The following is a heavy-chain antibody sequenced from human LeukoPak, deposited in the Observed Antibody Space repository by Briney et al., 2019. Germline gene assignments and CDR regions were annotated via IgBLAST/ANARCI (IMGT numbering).Heavy chain of an antibody. D-gene: IGHD1-1*01. CDR3: ASSRCTSDNCYGGIDN. V-gene: IGHV3-48*04. J-gene: IGHJ4*02. CDR1: TFTFSSYS. CDR2: ISGGSNKI. Sequence: PGGSLRLSCTASTFTFSSYSMNWVRQAPGKGLEWVSHISGGSNKIYYADSVKGRFAISRDNAKNSLYLQMNNLRAEDTAVYYCASSRCTSDNCYGGIDNWGQGTLVTVSS.